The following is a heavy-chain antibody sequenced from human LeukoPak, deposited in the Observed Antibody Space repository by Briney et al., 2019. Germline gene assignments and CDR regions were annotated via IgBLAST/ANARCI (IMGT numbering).Heavy chain of an antibody. D-gene: IGHD3-22*01. Sequence: GASVTVSFKSSGYTFTNYGISWVRQAPGQGLEWMGWISAYTGNTNYAQNLQGRVTMTTDTSTSTAYMELRSMRSDDTAVYYCARSGVGYFYDTTGYYPLDYWGQGTLVTVSS. J-gene: IGHJ4*02. CDR3: ARSGVGYFYDTTGYYPLDY. V-gene: IGHV1-18*01. CDR2: ISAYTGNT. CDR1: GYTFTNYG.